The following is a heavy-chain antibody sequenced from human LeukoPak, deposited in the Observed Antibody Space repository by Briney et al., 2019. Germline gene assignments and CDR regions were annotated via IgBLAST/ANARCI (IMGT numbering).Heavy chain of an antibody. D-gene: IGHD6-19*01. V-gene: IGHV3-11*03. CDR3: ARHRLPVAGTPFDY. CDR2: ISSSSSYT. CDR1: GFTFSDYY. J-gene: IGHJ4*02. Sequence: GGSLRLSCAASGFTFSDYYMSWVRQAPGKGLECVSYISSSSSYTNYADSVKGRFTISRDNAKNSLFLQMNSLRAEDTAVYYCARHRLPVAGTPFDYWGQGTPATVSS.